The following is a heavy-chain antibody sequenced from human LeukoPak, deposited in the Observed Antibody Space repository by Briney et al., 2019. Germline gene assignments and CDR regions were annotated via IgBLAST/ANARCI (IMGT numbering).Heavy chain of an antibody. CDR3: AKQDSTSSYSAFDI. D-gene: IGHD2-2*01. Sequence: GSLRLSCAASGFTFSNYAMSWVRQAPGKGLEWVSGIIGIGGNTYYADSVKGRFTISRDNSKNTLYLQMNSLRAEDTAVYFCAKQDSTSSYSAFDIWGQGTMVTVSS. CDR2: IIGIGGNT. V-gene: IGHV3-23*01. CDR1: GFTFSNYA. J-gene: IGHJ3*02.